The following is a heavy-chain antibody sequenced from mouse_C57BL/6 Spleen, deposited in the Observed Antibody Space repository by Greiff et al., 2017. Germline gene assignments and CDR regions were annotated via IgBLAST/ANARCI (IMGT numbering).Heavy chain of an antibody. V-gene: IGHV5-4*01. CDR3: AREADYYGSSYFDY. CDR2: ISDGGSYT. Sequence: EVKLMESGGGLVKPGGSLKLSCAASGFTFSSYAMSWVRQTPEKRLEWVATISDGGSYTYYPDNVKGRFTISRDNAKNNLYLQMSHLKSEDTAMYYCAREADYYGSSYFDYWGQGTTRTVSS. J-gene: IGHJ2*01. D-gene: IGHD1-1*01. CDR1: GFTFSSYA.